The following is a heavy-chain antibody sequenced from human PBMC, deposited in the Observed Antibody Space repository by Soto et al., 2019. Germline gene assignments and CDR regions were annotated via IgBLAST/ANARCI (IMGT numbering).Heavy chain of an antibody. D-gene: IGHD3-10*01. CDR1: GSTFSSYW. V-gene: IGHV3-7*01. J-gene: IGHJ6*02. CDR2: IKQDGSEK. Sequence: EVQLVESGGGLVQPGGSLRLSCAASGSTFSSYWMSWVRQAPGKGLEWVANIKQDGSEKYYVDSVKGRFTISRDNAKNSLYLQMNSLRAEDKAVYYCARDGYYGHYYGMDVWGQGTTVTVSS. CDR3: ARDGYYGHYYGMDV.